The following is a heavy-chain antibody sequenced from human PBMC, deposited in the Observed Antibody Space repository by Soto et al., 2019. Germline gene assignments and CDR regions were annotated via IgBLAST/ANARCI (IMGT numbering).Heavy chain of an antibody. V-gene: IGHV4-4*02. J-gene: IGHJ3*02. CDR2: IHHSGST. CDR1: GGSISSGDW. CDR3: ARMLISPRGTAFDI. Sequence: QVQLQESGPGLVKPSGNLSLTCAVSGGSISSGDWWTWVRQPPGKGLEWIGEIHHSGSTNYNPSLTSRVTISVDKSKNQFPLKLSSVTAADTAVYYCARMLISPRGTAFDIWGQGTMVTVSS. D-gene: IGHD3-16*01.